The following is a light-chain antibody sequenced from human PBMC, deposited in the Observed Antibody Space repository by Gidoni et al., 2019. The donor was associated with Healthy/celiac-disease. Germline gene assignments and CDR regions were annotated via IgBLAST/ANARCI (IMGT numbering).Light chain of an antibody. J-gene: IGLJ1*01. CDR1: ALPKQY. CDR2: KDS. CDR3: QSADSSGTYV. V-gene: IGLV3-25*03. Sequence: SYALTQPPSVSVSPGPTFRTTCSGDALPKQYAYWYQQKPGQAPVLVIYKDSERPSGIPERFSGSSAGTTVTLTISGVQAEDEADYYCQSADSSGTYVFGTG.